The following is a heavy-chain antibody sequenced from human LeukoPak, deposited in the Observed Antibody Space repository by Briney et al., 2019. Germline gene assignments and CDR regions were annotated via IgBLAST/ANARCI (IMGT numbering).Heavy chain of an antibody. V-gene: IGHV3-73*01. CDR2: IRSKANSYAT. J-gene: IGHJ4*02. Sequence: GGSLRLSCVASGFTLSGSAMHWVRQASGKGLEWVGRIRSKANSYATAYAASVKGRFTISRDDSKNTAYLQMNSLKTEDTAVYYCTRPHYDSSGYYYAFDYWGQGTLVTVSS. D-gene: IGHD3-22*01. CDR3: TRPHYDSSGYYYAFDY. CDR1: GFTLSGSA.